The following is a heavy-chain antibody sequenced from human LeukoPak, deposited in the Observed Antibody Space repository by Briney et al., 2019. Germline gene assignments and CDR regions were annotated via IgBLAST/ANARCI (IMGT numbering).Heavy chain of an antibody. D-gene: IGHD4-17*01. CDR1: GFTLNKYW. CDR2: ITGDGSDI. J-gene: IGHJ5*02. Sequence: GGSLRLSCEAAGFTLNKYWMHWVRQAPGKGLVWVSRITGDGSDIAYADSVKGRFTVSRDDAKNTLFLQMTSLRVEDTAIYYCARDAYTTTSNWLDPWGQGTLVTVSS. CDR3: ARDAYTTTSNWLDP. V-gene: IGHV3-74*01.